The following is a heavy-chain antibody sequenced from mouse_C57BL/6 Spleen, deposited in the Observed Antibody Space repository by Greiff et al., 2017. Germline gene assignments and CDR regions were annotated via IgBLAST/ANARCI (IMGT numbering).Heavy chain of an antibody. J-gene: IGHJ4*01. V-gene: IGHV1-4*01. CDR3: ARSYYYGSSYHAMDY. CDR1: GYTFTSYT. D-gene: IGHD1-1*01. CDR2: INPSSGST. Sequence: VQLQQSGAELARPGASVKMSCKASGYTFTSYTMHWVKQRPGQGLEWIGYINPSSGSTKYNQKFKGKATLTADKSSSTAYMQLSSLTSEDSAVYYCARSYYYGSSYHAMDYWGQGTSVTVSS.